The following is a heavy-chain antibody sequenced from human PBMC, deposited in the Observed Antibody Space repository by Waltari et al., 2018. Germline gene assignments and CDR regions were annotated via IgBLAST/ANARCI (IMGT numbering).Heavy chain of an antibody. CDR3: AMFVLDAFDI. J-gene: IGHJ3*02. CDR1: GGSISSSY. D-gene: IGHD3-10*02. Sequence: QVQLQESGPGLVKPSAPLSLTCTVSGGSISSSYWGWIRQPAGKGLEWIGRIYTSGSTNYNPSLKSRVTMSVDTSKNQFSLKLSSVTAADTAVYYCAMFVLDAFDIWGQGTMVTVSS. V-gene: IGHV4-4*07. CDR2: IYTSGST.